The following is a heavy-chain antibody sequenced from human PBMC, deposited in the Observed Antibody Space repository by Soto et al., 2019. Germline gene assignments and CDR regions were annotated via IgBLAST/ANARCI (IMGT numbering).Heavy chain of an antibody. CDR2: ISGSGGST. D-gene: IGHD3-10*02. CDR1: GFTFSSYA. J-gene: IGHJ4*02. Sequence: GGSLRLSCAASGFTFSSYAMSWVRQAPGKGLEWVSAISGSGGSTYYADSVKGRFTISRANSKNTLYLQMNSLRAEDTAVYYCAKDQRVFEVLGFDYWGQGTLVTVSS. V-gene: IGHV3-23*01. CDR3: AKDQRVFEVLGFDY.